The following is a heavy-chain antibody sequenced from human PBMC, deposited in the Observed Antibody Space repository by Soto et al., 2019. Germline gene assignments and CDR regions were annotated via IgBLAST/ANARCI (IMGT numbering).Heavy chain of an antibody. V-gene: IGHV4-59*08. CDR3: ASRTTVTGAFDI. Sequence: QVQLQESGPGLVKPSETLSLTCTVSGGSISSYYWSWIRQPPGKGLEWIGYIYYSGSTNYNPSLQSRVTISVDTSKNQFSLKLSSVTAADTAVYYCASRTTVTGAFDIWGQGTMVTVSS. CDR1: GGSISSYY. D-gene: IGHD4-17*01. J-gene: IGHJ3*02. CDR2: IYYSGST.